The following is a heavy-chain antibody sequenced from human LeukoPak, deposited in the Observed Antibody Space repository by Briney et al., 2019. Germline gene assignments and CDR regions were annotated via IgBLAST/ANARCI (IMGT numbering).Heavy chain of an antibody. V-gene: IGHV4-4*09. J-gene: IGHJ4*02. Sequence: PSETLSLTCTVSGGSISGGYWSWIRQPPGRGLEWIGYVYTSGSTNYNPSLKSRVTIAVDTSKSQFALKLSSVTAADTAVYYCAKSYFDYSTYYSYYFNLWGQGALVTVSS. CDR3: AKSYFDYSTYYSYYFNL. CDR1: GGSISGGY. CDR2: VYTSGST. D-gene: IGHD4-11*01.